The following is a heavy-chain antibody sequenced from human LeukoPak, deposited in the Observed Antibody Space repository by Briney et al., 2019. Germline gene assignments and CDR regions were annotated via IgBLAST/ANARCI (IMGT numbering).Heavy chain of an antibody. V-gene: IGHV1-69*01. J-gene: IGHJ4*02. CDR3: ARRWYSSGWYFDY. Sequence: SVKVSCKASGGTFSSYAISWVRLAPGQGLEWMGGIIPIFGTANYAQKFQGSVTITADESTSTAYMELSSLRSEDTAVYYCARRWYSSGWYFDYWGQGTLVTVSS. CDR2: IIPIFGTA. CDR1: GGTFSSYA. D-gene: IGHD6-19*01.